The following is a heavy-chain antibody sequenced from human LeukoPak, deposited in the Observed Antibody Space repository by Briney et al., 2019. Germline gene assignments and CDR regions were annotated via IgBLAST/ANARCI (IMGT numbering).Heavy chain of an antibody. CDR1: GYSISSGYY. CDR2: IYHSGST. J-gene: IGHJ4*02. V-gene: IGHV4-38-2*02. CDR3: ARSKLLMKYYYDSSGYYTAHFDY. D-gene: IGHD3-22*01. Sequence: SETLSLTCTVSGYSISSGYYWGWIRQPPGKGLEWIGSIYHSGSTYYNPSLKSRVTISVDTSKNQFSLKLSFVTAADTAVYYCARSKLLMKYYYDSSGYYTAHFDYWGQGTLVTVSS.